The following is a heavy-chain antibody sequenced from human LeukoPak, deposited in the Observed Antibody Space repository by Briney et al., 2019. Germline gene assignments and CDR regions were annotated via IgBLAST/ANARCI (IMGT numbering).Heavy chain of an antibody. CDR3: AKDLTGIGHYYGMDV. D-gene: IGHD1-20*01. Sequence: PGGSLRLSCAASGFTFSSYAMSWVRQAPGKGLEWVSAISSSGGTTNYADSVKGRFTISRDNSKNTLYLQMNSLRAEDTAVYYCAKDLTGIGHYYGMDVWGQGTTVTVSS. CDR1: GFTFSSYA. CDR2: ISSSGGTT. J-gene: IGHJ6*02. V-gene: IGHV3-23*01.